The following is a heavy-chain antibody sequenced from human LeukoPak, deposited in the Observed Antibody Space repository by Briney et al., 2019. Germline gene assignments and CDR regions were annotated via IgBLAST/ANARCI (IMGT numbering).Heavy chain of an antibody. D-gene: IGHD5-18*01. CDR3: TRDITDIQLWSYFDY. J-gene: IGHJ4*02. Sequence: GGSLRLSCTASGFTFGDYAMSWFRQAPGKGLEWVGFIRSKAYGGTTEYAASVKGRFTISRDDSKSIAYLQMNSLKTEDTAVYYCTRDITDIQLWSYFDYWGQGTLVTVSS. CDR1: GFTFGDYA. CDR2: IRSKAYGGTT. V-gene: IGHV3-49*03.